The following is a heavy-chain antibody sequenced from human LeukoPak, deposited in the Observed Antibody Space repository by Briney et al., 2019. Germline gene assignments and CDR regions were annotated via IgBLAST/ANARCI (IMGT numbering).Heavy chain of an antibody. Sequence: GSLRLSCAASGFTFSSYAMSWIRQPPGKGLEWIGSIYYSGSTYYNPSLKSRVTISVDTSKNQFSLKLSSVTAADTAVYYCARPSIERTPGYSGYDFNGPPLANDYWGQGTLVTVSS. D-gene: IGHD5-12*01. CDR3: ARPSIERTPGYSGYDFNGPPLANDY. J-gene: IGHJ4*02. V-gene: IGHV4-39*01. CDR1: GFTFSSYA. CDR2: IYYSGST.